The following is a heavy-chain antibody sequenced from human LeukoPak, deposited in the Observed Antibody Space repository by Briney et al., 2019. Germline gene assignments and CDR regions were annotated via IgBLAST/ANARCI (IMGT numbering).Heavy chain of an antibody. Sequence: PSETLSLTCTVSGYSISSGYYWGWIRQPPGKGLEWIGSIYYSGSTYYNPSLKSRVTISVDTSKNQFSLKLSSVTAADTAVYYCARRRVGGWFDPWGQGTLVTVSS. D-gene: IGHD1-26*01. CDR2: IYYSGST. V-gene: IGHV4-38-2*02. CDR1: GYSISSGYY. CDR3: ARRRVGGWFDP. J-gene: IGHJ5*02.